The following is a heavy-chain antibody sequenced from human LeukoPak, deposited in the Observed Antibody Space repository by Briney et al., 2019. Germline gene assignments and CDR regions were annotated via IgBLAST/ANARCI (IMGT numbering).Heavy chain of an antibody. CDR3: ARDHPGSRAAADDYFDY. V-gene: IGHV4-39*07. CDR2: IYYSGST. D-gene: IGHD6-13*01. CDR1: GGSISSSSYY. J-gene: IGHJ4*02. Sequence: SETLSLTCTVSGGSISSSSYYWGWIRQPPGKGLEWIGSIYYSGSTYYNPSLKSRVTISVDTSKNQFSLKLSSVTAADTAVYYCARDHPGSRAAADDYFDYWGQGTLVTVSS.